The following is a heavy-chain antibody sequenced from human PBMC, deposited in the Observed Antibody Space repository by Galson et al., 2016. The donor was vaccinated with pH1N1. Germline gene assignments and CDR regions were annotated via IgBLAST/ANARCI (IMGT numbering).Heavy chain of an antibody. J-gene: IGHJ2*01. CDR2: IYYSGST. CDR1: GGSISSSSYS. V-gene: IGHV4-39*01. CDR3: ARPWFAELWDWYFDL. Sequence: ETLSLTCTVSGGSISSSSYSWGWIRQPPGKGLEWIGSIYYSGSTYYNPSLKSRVTISVDTSKNQFSLKLSSATAADTAVYYCARPWFAELWDWYFDLWGRGTLVTVSS. D-gene: IGHD3-10*01.